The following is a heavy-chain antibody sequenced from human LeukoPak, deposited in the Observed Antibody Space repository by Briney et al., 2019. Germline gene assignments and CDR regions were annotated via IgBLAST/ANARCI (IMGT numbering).Heavy chain of an antibody. CDR1: EFTFTTYW. J-gene: IGHJ4*02. D-gene: IGHD3-10*02. CDR3: ARDHYVPHY. V-gene: IGHV3-7*01. CDR2: INQGGSGR. Sequence: GGSLRLSCATSEFTFTTYWMSWVRQAPGKGLEWVANINQGGSGRYYVDSVKGRFTISRDNARNSLYLQMDSLRAEDTGVYYCARDHYVPHYWGQGTLVTVSS.